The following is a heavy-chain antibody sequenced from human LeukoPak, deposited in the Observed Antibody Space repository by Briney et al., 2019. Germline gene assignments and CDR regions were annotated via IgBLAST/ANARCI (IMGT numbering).Heavy chain of an antibody. Sequence: ASVKVSCTASGYTFTSYGISWVRQAPGQGLEWMGWISAYNGNTNYAQKLQGRVTMTTDTSTSTAYMELRSLRSDDTAVYYCARDVVINYYYYGMDVWGQGTTVTVSS. CDR1: GYTFTSYG. V-gene: IGHV1-18*01. CDR3: ARDVVINYYYYGMDV. CDR2: ISAYNGNT. D-gene: IGHD2/OR15-2a*01. J-gene: IGHJ6*02.